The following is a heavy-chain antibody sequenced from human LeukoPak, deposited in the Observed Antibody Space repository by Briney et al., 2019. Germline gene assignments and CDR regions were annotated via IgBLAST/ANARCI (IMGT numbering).Heavy chain of an antibody. Sequence: HTGGSLRLSCAAPGFTFSSYGMHWVRQAPGKGLEWVAVIWYDGSNKYYADSVKGRFTISRDNSKNTLYLQMNSLRAEDTAVYYCARLGTSPDIVATSPLDYWGQGTLVTVSS. CDR1: GFTFSSYG. D-gene: IGHD5-12*01. J-gene: IGHJ4*02. CDR2: IWYDGSNK. V-gene: IGHV3-33*01. CDR3: ARLGTSPDIVATSPLDY.